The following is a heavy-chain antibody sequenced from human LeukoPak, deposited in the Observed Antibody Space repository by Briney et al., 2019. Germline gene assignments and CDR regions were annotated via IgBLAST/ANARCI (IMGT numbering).Heavy chain of an antibody. CDR1: GFSFNSYA. V-gene: IGHV3-7*01. Sequence: GGSLRLSCAASGFSFNSYAMSWVRQAPGKGLEWVANIKQDGSEKYYVDSVKGRFTISRDNAKNSLYLQMNSLRAEDTGVYYCASLYYYDSRGDMEVWGKMTTVTVSS. J-gene: IGHJ6*04. CDR2: IKQDGSEK. CDR3: ASLYYYDSRGDMEV. D-gene: IGHD3-22*01.